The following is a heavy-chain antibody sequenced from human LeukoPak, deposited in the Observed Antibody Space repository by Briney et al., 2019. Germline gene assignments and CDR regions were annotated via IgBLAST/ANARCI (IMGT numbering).Heavy chain of an antibody. Sequence: ASVKVSCKVSGYTLTELSMHWVRQAPGKGLEWMGGFDPEDGETIYAQKFQGRVTMTTDTSTSTAYMELRSLRSDDTAVYYCARDSDYDFWSALRLNAFDIWGQGTMVTVSS. V-gene: IGHV1-24*01. CDR2: FDPEDGET. CDR3: ARDSDYDFWSALRLNAFDI. D-gene: IGHD3-3*01. J-gene: IGHJ3*02. CDR1: GYTLTELS.